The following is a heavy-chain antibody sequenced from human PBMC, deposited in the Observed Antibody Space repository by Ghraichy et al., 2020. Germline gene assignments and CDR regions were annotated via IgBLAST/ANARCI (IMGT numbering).Heavy chain of an antibody. V-gene: IGHV4-59*01. J-gene: IGHJ5*02. CDR1: GGSISSYY. CDR2: IYYSGST. Sequence: SETLSLTCTVSGGSISSYYWSWIRQPPGKGLEWIGYIYYSGSTNYNPSLKSRVTISVDTSKNQFSLKLSSVTAADTAVYYCARVTTIVVVPAARHNWFDPWGQGTLVTVSS. CDR3: ARVTTIVVVPAARHNWFDP. D-gene: IGHD2-2*01.